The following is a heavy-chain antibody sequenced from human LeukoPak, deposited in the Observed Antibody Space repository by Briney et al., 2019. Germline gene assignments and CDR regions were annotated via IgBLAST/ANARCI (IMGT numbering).Heavy chain of an antibody. CDR3: ARDGRGYYFDY. J-gene: IGHJ4*02. D-gene: IGHD3-16*01. CDR2: IYYSGST. Sequence: SETLSLTCTVSGGSINSYYWSWIRQPPGRGLEWIGYIYYSGSTNYNPSLKSRVNISVDTSKNQFSLQLSSVTAADTAVYYCARDGRGYYFDYWGQGTLVTVSS. CDR1: GGSINSYY. V-gene: IGHV4-59*01.